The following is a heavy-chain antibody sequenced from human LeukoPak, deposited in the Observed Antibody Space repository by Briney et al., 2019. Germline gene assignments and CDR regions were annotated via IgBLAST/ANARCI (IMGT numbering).Heavy chain of an antibody. D-gene: IGHD3-10*01. CDR1: GFTFSSYW. V-gene: IGHV3-7*01. Sequence: PGGSLRLSCVASGFTFSSYWMSWVRQAPGKGLEWVANIKQDGSGKNYVDSVKGRFTISRDNSKSTLYLQMNSLRIEDTGFYYCTRDMIRGVPDYIDYWGQGTLVTVSS. J-gene: IGHJ4*02. CDR3: TRDMIRGVPDYIDY. CDR2: IKQDGSGK.